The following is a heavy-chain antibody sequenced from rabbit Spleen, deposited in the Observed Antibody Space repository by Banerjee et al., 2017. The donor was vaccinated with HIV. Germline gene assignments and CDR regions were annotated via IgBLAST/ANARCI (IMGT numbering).Heavy chain of an antibody. V-gene: IGHV1S47*01. J-gene: IGHJ4*01. CDR3: AGDLASVVGWNFGL. D-gene: IGHD3-1*01. Sequence: QEQLVESGGGLVQPGGSLKLSCKASGFDFSSYGVSWVRQAPGKGLEWIGFIDPIFSGTYYANWVNGRFTISSHNAQNTLYLQLNSLTAADTATYFCAGDLASVVGWNFGLWGPGTLVTVS. CDR2: IDPIFSGT. CDR1: GFDFSSYG.